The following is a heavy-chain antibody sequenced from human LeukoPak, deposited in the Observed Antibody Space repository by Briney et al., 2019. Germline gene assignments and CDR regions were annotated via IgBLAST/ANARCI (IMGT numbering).Heavy chain of an antibody. D-gene: IGHD6-13*01. V-gene: IGHV1-24*01. Sequence: ASVKVSCKVSGYTLTELSMHWVRQAPGKGLEWMGGFDPEDGETIYAQKFQGRVTMTEDTSTDTAYMELSSLRSEDTAVYYCATASGLSSSWYGVWWLDPWGQGTLVTVSS. J-gene: IGHJ5*02. CDR1: GYTLTELS. CDR2: FDPEDGET. CDR3: ATASGLSSSWYGVWWLDP.